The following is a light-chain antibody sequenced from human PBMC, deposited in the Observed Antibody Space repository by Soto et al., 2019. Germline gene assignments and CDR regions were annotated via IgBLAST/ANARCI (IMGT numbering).Light chain of an antibody. CDR1: SSDVGGYNY. V-gene: IGLV2-14*01. CDR3: ASYRSANTLVV. CDR2: EVS. Sequence: QSVLTQPASVSGSPGQSITISCTGSSSDVGGYNYVSWYQQYPGRSPKLMIFEVSLRPAGVSNRFSGSKSGNTASLNISGLQSEDEADYFCASYRSANTLVVFGTGTKVTVL. J-gene: IGLJ1*01.